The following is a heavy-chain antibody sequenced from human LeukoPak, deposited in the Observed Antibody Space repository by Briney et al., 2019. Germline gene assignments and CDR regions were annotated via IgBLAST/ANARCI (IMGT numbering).Heavy chain of an antibody. CDR3: ARHSGPVIPDGLDI. J-gene: IGHJ3*02. CDR1: GGSISTGDYY. D-gene: IGHD4-11*01. CDR2: VYYTGST. V-gene: IGHV4-39*01. Sequence: PSQTLSLTCTVSGGSISTGDYYWGWVRQPPGKGLEWIGNVYYTGSTFYNPSLESRVTISVDTSKNQFSLKLSSMTAADTAVYFCARHSGPVIPDGLDIWGQGTMVTVSS.